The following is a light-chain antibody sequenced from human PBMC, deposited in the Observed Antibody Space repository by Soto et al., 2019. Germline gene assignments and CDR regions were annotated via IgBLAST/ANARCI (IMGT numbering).Light chain of an antibody. CDR1: SSDVGGYNY. J-gene: IGLJ2*01. Sequence: QSVLTQPASVSGSPGQSITISCTGTSSDVGGYNYVSWYQQHPGKAPKLMIYDVSNRPSGVSNRVSGSKSGNTASLTISGLQAEDEADYYCSSYTSSSIYVVFGGGTKLTVL. CDR2: DVS. CDR3: SSYTSSSIYVV. V-gene: IGLV2-14*01.